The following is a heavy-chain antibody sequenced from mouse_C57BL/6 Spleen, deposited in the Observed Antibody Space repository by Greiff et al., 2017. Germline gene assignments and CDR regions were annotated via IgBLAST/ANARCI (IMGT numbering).Heavy chain of an antibody. CDR2: INPGSGGT. D-gene: IGHD2-2*01. V-gene: IGHV1-54*01. CDR3: ARGGYERRAGLAY. Sequence: LQESGAELVRPGTSVKVSCKASGYAFTNYLIEWVKQRPGQGLEWIGVINPGSGGTNYNEKFKGKATLTADKSSSTAYMQLSSLTSEDSAVYFCARGGYERRAGLAYWGQGTLVTVSA. CDR1: GYAFTNYL. J-gene: IGHJ3*01.